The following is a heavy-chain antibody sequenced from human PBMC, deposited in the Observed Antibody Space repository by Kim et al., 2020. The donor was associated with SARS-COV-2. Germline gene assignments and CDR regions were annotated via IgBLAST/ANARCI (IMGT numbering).Heavy chain of an antibody. CDR2: IDPSDSYT. V-gene: IGHV5-10-1*01. CDR3: ATWGDCSGGSCIRGFDY. CDR1: GYSFTSYW. D-gene: IGHD2-15*01. Sequence: GESLKISCKGSGYSFTSYWISWVRQMPGKGLEWMGRIDPSDSYTNYSPSFQGHVTISADKSISTAYLQWSSLKASDTAMYYCATWGDCSGGSCIRGFDYWGQGTLVTVSS. J-gene: IGHJ4*02.